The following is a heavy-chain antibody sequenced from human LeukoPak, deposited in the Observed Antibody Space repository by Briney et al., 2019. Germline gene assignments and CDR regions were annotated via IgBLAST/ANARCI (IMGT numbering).Heavy chain of an antibody. J-gene: IGHJ6*03. CDR2: INHSGST. D-gene: IGHD5-18*01. V-gene: IGHV4-34*01. CDR3: ARVGYSYVINDWSRTGLGAYPTKYYYYMDV. Sequence: SETLSLTCAVYGGSFSGYYWSWIRQPPGKGLEWIGEINHSGSTNYNPSLNSRVTISGDTSKNQFSLKLSSVTAADTAVYFCARVGYSYVINDWSRTGLGAYPTKYYYYMDVWGKGTTVTVSS. CDR1: GGSFSGYY.